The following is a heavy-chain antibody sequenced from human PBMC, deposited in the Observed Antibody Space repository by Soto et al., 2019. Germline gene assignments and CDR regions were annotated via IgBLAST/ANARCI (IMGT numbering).Heavy chain of an antibody. V-gene: IGHV4-4*07. CDR2: IYTSGST. D-gene: IGHD6-13*01. Sequence: PSEILSLTCTVSGGSISSYYWSWIRQPAGKGLEWIGRIYTSGSTNYNPSLKSRVTMSVDTSKNQFSLKLSSVTAADTAVYYCARVARGIAAAGFDPWGQGTLVTVSS. J-gene: IGHJ5*02. CDR1: GGSISSYY. CDR3: ARVARGIAAAGFDP.